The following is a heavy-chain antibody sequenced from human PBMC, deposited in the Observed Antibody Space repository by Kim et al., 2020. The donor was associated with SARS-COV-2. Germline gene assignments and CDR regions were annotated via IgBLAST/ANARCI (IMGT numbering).Heavy chain of an antibody. D-gene: IGHD6-13*01. CDR1: GGSFSGYY. J-gene: IGHJ5*02. CDR3: ARGLPDVRYSSSLFDP. Sequence: SETLSLTCAAYGGSFSGYYWSWIRQPPGKGLEWIGEINHSGSTNYNPSLKSRVTISVDTSKNQFSLKLNSVTAADTAVYYCARGLPDVRYSSSLFDPWGQGTLVTVSS. V-gene: IGHV4-34*01. CDR2: INHSGST.